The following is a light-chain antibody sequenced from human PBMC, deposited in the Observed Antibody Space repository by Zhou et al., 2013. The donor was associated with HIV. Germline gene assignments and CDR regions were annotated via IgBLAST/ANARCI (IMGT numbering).Light chain of an antibody. CDR2: GAS. V-gene: IGKV3-15*01. CDR1: QSVASD. J-gene: IGKJ5*01. Sequence: EIVMTQSPATLSVSPGERATLSCRASQSVASDLAWYQQRPGQPPRLLIYGASTRATGIPARFSGSGSGTEFTLSISSMQFEDFAVYHCQQYNNRPPITFGQGTRLEIK. CDR3: QQYNNRPPIT.